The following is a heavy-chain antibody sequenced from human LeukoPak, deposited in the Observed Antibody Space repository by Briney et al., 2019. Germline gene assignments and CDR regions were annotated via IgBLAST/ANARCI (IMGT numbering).Heavy chain of an antibody. D-gene: IGHD5-18*01. Sequence: PSETLSLTCTVSGGSISSSSYYWGWIRQPPGKGLEWIGSIYYSGSTYYNPSLKSRVTISVDTSKNQFSPKLSSVTAADTAVYYCASIQLWTYYFDYWGQGTLVTVSS. CDR1: GGSISSSSYY. CDR2: IYYSGST. J-gene: IGHJ4*02. V-gene: IGHV4-39*01. CDR3: ASIQLWTYYFDY.